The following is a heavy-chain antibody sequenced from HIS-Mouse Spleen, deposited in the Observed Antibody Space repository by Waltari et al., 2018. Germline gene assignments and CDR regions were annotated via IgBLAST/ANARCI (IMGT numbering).Heavy chain of an antibody. CDR3: AREIPYSSSWYDWYFDL. Sequence: QLQLQESGPGLVKPSETLSLTCTVSGGSISSSSYYWGWIRQPPGKGLEWIGSIYYSGSTYYNPSPNSRVPRSVDTSKNQFSLKLSSVTAADTAVYYCAREIPYSSSWYDWYFDLWGRGTLVTVSS. V-gene: IGHV4-39*07. CDR1: GGSISSSSYY. D-gene: IGHD6-13*01. J-gene: IGHJ2*01. CDR2: IYYSGST.